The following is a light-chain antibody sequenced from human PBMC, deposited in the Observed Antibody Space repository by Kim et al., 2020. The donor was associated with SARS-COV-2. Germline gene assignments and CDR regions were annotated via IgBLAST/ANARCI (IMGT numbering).Light chain of an antibody. J-gene: IGLJ3*02. CDR1: YSTIAEYD. Sequence: QSVLTQPPSVSAAPGQRVTISCSGTYSTIAEYDISWHQQFPGTAPKLVIYDNNMRPSGIPDRFSGSKSGTSATLAITGLQTGDEADYYCGTWHSSLSAWVFGGGTQLTVL. CDR2: DNN. CDR3: GTWHSSLSAWV. V-gene: IGLV1-51*01.